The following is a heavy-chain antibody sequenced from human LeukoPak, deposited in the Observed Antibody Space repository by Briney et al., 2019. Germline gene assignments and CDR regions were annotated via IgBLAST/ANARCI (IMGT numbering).Heavy chain of an antibody. J-gene: IGHJ6*03. D-gene: IGHD6-13*01. CDR2: INPNSGGT. Sequence: ASVKLSCKVSGYTFTGYYMHWVRQAPGQGLEWMGWINPNSGGTNYALKLQGRVTMTRDTSIRTAYMELSRLRSDDTAVYYCARDKVAAAGLQADDYYYYYMDVWGKGTTVTVSS. CDR1: GYTFTGYY. V-gene: IGHV1-2*02. CDR3: ARDKVAAAGLQADDYYYYYMDV.